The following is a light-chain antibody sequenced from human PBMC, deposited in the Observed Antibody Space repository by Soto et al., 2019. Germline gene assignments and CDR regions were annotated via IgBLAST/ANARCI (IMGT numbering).Light chain of an antibody. CDR3: RSYAGSNNLXV. V-gene: IGLV2-8*01. CDR1: SSDVGGYNY. J-gene: IGLJ2*01. Sequence: QSVLTQPPSASGSLGQSVTISCTGTSSDVGGYNYVSWYQQHPGKAPKLMIYEVSKRPSGVPDRFSGSKSGNTASLTVSGLQAEDAADYYCRSYAGSNNLXVFGGGTKVTVL. CDR2: EVS.